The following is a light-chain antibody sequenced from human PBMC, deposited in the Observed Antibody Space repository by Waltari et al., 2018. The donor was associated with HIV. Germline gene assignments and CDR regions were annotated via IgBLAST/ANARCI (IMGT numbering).Light chain of an antibody. CDR2: EHD. V-gene: IGLV6-57*01. J-gene: IGLJ2*01. CDR3: QSFDRHTEVV. CDR1: SGSIADSF. Sequence: FMLTQPHSVSESPGKTVTISCTRSSGSIADSFVQWYQQRPGSSPTTVIYEHDQRPSGVPDRFSGSIDISSNSASLIISGLKTEDEAEYFCQSFDRHTEVVFGGGTKLTVL.